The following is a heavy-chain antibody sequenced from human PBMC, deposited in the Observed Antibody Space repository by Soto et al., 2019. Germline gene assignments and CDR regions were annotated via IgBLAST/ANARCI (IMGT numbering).Heavy chain of an antibody. CDR2: IKGDGSEK. V-gene: IGHV3-7*01. Sequence: EVQLVESGGGLVQPGGSLRLSCAASTFTFSAYWMTWVRQAPGKGLEWVANIKGDGSEKYYVDSVKGRFTISRDNAKDSLYLQMNSLRAEDTAVYYCAGERSALPGARDAMDVWGQGTTVTVSS. D-gene: IGHD1-26*01. CDR3: AGERSALPGARDAMDV. CDR1: TFTFSAYW. J-gene: IGHJ6*02.